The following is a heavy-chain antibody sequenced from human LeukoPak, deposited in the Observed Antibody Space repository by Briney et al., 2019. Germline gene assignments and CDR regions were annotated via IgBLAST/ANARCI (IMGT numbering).Heavy chain of an antibody. D-gene: IGHD3-10*01. Sequence: ASETLSLTCTVSGGSIGSSSYYWGWIRQPPGKGLEWIGSIYYSGSTYYNPSLKSRVTISVDTSKNQFSLKLSSVTAADTAVYYCARTMVRGVLDYWGQGTLVTVSS. CDR1: GGSIGSSSYY. J-gene: IGHJ4*02. V-gene: IGHV4-39*01. CDR2: IYYSGST. CDR3: ARTMVRGVLDY.